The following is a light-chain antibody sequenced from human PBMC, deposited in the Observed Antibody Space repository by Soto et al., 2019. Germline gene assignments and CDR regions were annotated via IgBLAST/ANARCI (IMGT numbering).Light chain of an antibody. J-gene: IGKJ1*01. V-gene: IGKV1-5*03. CDR2: NAA. Sequence: IQMTQSPSTLSGSVGDRVTITCRAHQTMSRWLAWYQQKPGKATKLLVDNAATLKSGVTSRFSGSGSGTEFPLTIDSLQVDDCATYYSQAYNSYSGAFGQGTKVDIK. CDR3: QAYNSYSGA. CDR1: QTMSRW.